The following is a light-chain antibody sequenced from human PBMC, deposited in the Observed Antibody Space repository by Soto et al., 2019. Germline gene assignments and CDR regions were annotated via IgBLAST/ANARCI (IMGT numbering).Light chain of an antibody. Sequence: EVVLTQSPGTLSLSAGESATLSCRASQSVRGNYFAWYQQRPGQAPRLLVYGPSVRAAGIPDRFRDSGSRTDFNLTINTVEPEDFAVYYCHQFGMSPFTFGPGTTLDIK. J-gene: IGKJ3*01. V-gene: IGKV3-20*01. CDR1: QSVRGNY. CDR3: HQFGMSPFT. CDR2: GPS.